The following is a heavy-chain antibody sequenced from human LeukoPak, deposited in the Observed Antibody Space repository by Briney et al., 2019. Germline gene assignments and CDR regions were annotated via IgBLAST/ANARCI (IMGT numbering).Heavy chain of an antibody. CDR3: ARDRDCSSTSCYLFPYYYYYYGMDV. Sequence: PGGSLGLSCAASGFTFSSYAMSWVRQAPGKGLEWVANIKQDGSEKYYVDSVKGRFTISRDNAKNSLYLQMNSLRAEDTAVYYCARDRDCSSTSCYLFPYYYYYYGMDVWGQGTTVTVSS. V-gene: IGHV3-7*01. D-gene: IGHD2-2*01. CDR2: IKQDGSEK. CDR1: GFTFSSYA. J-gene: IGHJ6*02.